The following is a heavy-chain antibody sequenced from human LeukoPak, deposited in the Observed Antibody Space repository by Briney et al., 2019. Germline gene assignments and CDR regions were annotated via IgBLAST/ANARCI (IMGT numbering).Heavy chain of an antibody. J-gene: IGHJ3*02. CDR2: IIPIFGTT. CDR1: GGTFSSYA. D-gene: IGHD3-22*01. CDR3: AREGNSSGYSQFDI. Sequence: SVKVSCKASGGTFSSYAISWVRQAPGQGLEWMGGIIPIFGTTNYAQKFQGRVTITTDESTSTAYMELSGLRSADTAVYYCAREGNSSGYSQFDIWGQGTMVTVSS. V-gene: IGHV1-69*05.